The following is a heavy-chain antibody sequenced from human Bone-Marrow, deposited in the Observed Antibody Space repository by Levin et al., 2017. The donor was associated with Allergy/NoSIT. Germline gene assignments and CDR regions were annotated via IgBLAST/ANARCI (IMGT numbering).Heavy chain of an antibody. Sequence: PSQTLSLTCTVSGVSIRSDSYYWAWIRQPPGKGLEWIGAIYYSGNTYYNPSLKSRVTISVDTSKNQFSLKLSSVTAADTAVYYCGRQGPFVPPDYWGQGALVIVSS. J-gene: IGHJ4*02. V-gene: IGHV4-39*01. CDR3: GRQGPFVPPDY. CDR2: IYYSGNT. CDR1: GVSIRSDSYY. D-gene: IGHD6-6*01.